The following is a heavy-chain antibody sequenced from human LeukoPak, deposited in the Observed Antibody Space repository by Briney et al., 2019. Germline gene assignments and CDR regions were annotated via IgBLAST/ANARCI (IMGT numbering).Heavy chain of an antibody. D-gene: IGHD1-20*01. J-gene: IGHJ4*02. Sequence: GGSLRLSCAASGFIVSSYYMTWVRQAPGKGLGWVSVIYGDGSTYYRDSVKGRFAISRDNSKNTLYLQMNSLSAEDTSVYYCATSNWNYYNYWGQGTLVTVSS. CDR3: ATSNWNYYNY. CDR1: GFIVSSYY. V-gene: IGHV3-53*01. CDR2: IYGDGST.